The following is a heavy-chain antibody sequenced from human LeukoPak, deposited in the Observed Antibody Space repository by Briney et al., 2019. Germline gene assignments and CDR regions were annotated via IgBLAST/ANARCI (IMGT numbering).Heavy chain of an antibody. CDR2: ISSSGSTM. CDR3: AKEVGYYGSGSYYTSYFDY. CDR1: GFTFSSYE. Sequence: PGRSLRLSCAASGFTFSSYEMNWVRQAPGKGLEWVSYISSSGSTMYYADSVKGRFTISRDNSKNTLYLQMNSLRAEDTAVYYCAKEVGYYGSGSYYTSYFDYWGQGTLVTVSS. J-gene: IGHJ4*02. D-gene: IGHD3-10*01. V-gene: IGHV3-48*03.